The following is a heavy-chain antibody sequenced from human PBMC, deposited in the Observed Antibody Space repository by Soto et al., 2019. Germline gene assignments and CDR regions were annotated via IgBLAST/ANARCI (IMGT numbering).Heavy chain of an antibody. Sequence: SVKVSCKASGGTFSSYAISWVRQAPGQGLEWMGGIIPIFGTANYAQKFQGRVTITADESTSTAYMELSSLRSEDTAVYYCATRSSGHTRGYYYYGMDVWGQGTTVTVSS. CDR1: GGTFSSYA. J-gene: IGHJ6*02. CDR3: ATRSSGHTRGYYYYGMDV. D-gene: IGHD6-19*01. CDR2: IIPIFGTA. V-gene: IGHV1-69*13.